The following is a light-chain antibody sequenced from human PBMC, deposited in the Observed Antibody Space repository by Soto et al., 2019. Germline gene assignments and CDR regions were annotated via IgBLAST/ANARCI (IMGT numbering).Light chain of an antibody. Sequence: DIQMTQSPYSLSASVGDRVTITCRASQSIRSSLNWYQHKPGIAPQLLIYAASTLQSGVPSRFSGSGSGTDFTLTITSLQPEDFATYFCQQSYTTPYTFGQGTKVEI. CDR3: QQSYTTPYT. CDR2: AAS. J-gene: IGKJ2*01. V-gene: IGKV1-39*01. CDR1: QSIRSS.